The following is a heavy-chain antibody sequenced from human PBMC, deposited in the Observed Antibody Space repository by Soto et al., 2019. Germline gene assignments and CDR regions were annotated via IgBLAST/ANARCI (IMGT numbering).Heavy chain of an antibody. J-gene: IGHJ6*02. Sequence: SETLSLTCSVSGDFISSYCWRWVRQPAGKGLEWIGRIYASGSTNYNPSLKSRVTISVDTSKKQFSLKLTSVTAADTAVYYCAVLGEFQSSSHDMDVWGQGATVTSP. D-gene: IGHD3-10*01. CDR1: GDFISSYC. CDR2: IYASGST. CDR3: AVLGEFQSSSHDMDV. V-gene: IGHV4-4*07.